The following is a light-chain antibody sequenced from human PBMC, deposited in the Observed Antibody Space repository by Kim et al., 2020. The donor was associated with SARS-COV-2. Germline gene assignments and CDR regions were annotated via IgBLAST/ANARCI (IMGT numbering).Light chain of an antibody. CDR2: GAS. V-gene: IGKV3-15*01. CDR3: QQYVNWPPYT. CDR1: QSVSDN. Sequence: VSPGESATLSCRASQSVSDNLAWYQQKPGQAPRLLIYGASTRATGIPARFSGSGSGTEFTLTISGLQSEDFAVYFCQQYVNWPPYTFGQGTKLEI. J-gene: IGKJ2*01.